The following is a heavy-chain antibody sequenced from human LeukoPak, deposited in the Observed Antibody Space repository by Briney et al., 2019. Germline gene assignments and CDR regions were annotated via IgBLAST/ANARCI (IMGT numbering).Heavy chain of an antibody. CDR3: TTGRLVGATTDY. V-gene: IGHV3-15*07. D-gene: IGHD1-26*01. CDR2: IKSKTDGGTT. Sequence: GGSLRLSCAASGFTFSNAWMNWVRQAPGKGLEWVGRIKSKTDGGTTDYAAPVKGRFTISRDDSKSTLYLQMNSLKTEDTAVYYCTTGRLVGATTDYWGQGTLVTVSS. J-gene: IGHJ4*02. CDR1: GFTFSNAW.